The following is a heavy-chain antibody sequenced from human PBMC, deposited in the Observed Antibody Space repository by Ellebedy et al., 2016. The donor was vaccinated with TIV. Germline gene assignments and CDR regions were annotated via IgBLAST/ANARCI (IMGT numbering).Heavy chain of an antibody. Sequence: MPSETLSLTCTVYGGSFSGYYWTWIRQSPGKGLEWIGAINHSGSTNYNPSLESRSTVSVDTSGNQFPLRLTAVTAADTVVYYCARSRYFGSEYYWGQGTLVTVSP. CDR2: INHSGST. CDR3: ARSRYFGSEYY. J-gene: IGHJ4*02. CDR1: GGSFSGYY. V-gene: IGHV4-34*01. D-gene: IGHD2/OR15-2a*01.